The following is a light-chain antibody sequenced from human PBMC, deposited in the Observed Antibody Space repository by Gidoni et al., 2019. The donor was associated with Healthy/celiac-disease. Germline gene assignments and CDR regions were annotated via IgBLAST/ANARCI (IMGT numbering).Light chain of an antibody. CDR2: GNS. CDR3: QSYDSSLSCSVV. Sequence: QSVLTQPPSVSGAPGRRVTISCTWSSSNIGAGYYVHWYQQLPGTAPKRLIYGNSNRPSGFPDRFSGSKSGTSASLAITVLQAEDEADYYCQSYDSSLSCSVVFGGGTKLTVL. J-gene: IGLJ2*01. V-gene: IGLV1-40*01. CDR1: SSNIGAGYY.